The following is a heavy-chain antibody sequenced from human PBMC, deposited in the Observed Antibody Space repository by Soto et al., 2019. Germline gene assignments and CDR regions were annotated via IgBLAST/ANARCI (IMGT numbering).Heavy chain of an antibody. J-gene: IGHJ6*02. CDR1: GYTFTSYG. Sequence: SVKVSCKASGYTFTSYGISWVRQAPGQGLEWMGWISAYNGNTNYAQKLQGRVTMTTDTSTSTAYMELRSLRSDDTAVYYCARGHWNYYYYYGMDVWGQGTTVTVSS. CDR2: ISAYNGNT. V-gene: IGHV1-18*01. D-gene: IGHD1-1*01. CDR3: ARGHWNYYYYYGMDV.